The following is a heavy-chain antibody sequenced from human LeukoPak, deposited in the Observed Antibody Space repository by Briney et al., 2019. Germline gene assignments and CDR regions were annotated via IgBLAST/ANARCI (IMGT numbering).Heavy chain of an antibody. CDR2: ISSSSSYI. CDR3: ARDLGLQRSGYMDV. Sequence: GGSLRLSCAASGFTFSSYSMNWVRQAPGKGLEWVSSISSSSSYIYYADSVKGRFTISRDNAKNSLYLQMNSLRAEDTAVYYCARDLGLQRSGYMDVWGKGTTVTV. J-gene: IGHJ6*03. CDR1: GFTFSSYS. D-gene: IGHD4-11*01. V-gene: IGHV3-21*01.